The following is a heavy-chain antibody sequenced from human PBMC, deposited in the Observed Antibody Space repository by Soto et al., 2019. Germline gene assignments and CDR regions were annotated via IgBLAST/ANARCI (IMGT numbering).Heavy chain of an antibody. CDR3: SEPPIARHYYYGMEV. J-gene: IGHJ6*02. V-gene: IGHV1-46*01. CDR1: GYTFTSFY. Sequence: QVQLVQSGAEVKKPGASVKVSCKASGYTFTSFYMHWVRQAPGQGLEWMGIINPSGTTTDYAQKFPGKGTNTRDKSTGTYYQELSSLASEDTAVYYFSEPPIARHYYYGMEVWGQGTAVTVSS. CDR2: INPSGTTT.